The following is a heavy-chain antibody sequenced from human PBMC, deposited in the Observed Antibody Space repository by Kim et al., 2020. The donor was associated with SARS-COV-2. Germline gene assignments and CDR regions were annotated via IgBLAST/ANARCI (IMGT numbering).Heavy chain of an antibody. J-gene: IGHJ6*01. CDR1: GGTFSSYA. V-gene: IGHV1-69*04. D-gene: IGHD2-2*01. CDR2: IIPILGIA. Sequence: SVKVSCKASGGTFSSYAISWVRQAPGQGLEWMGRIIPILGIANYAQKFQGRVTITADKSTSTAYMELSSLRAEDTAGDYCARVPYQLPTMDAYYYHGMD. CDR3: ARVPYQLPTMDAYYYHGMD.